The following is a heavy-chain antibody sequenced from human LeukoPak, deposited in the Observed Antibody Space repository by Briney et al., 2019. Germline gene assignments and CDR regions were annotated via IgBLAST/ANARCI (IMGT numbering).Heavy chain of an antibody. CDR2: INPSGGST. V-gene: IGHV1-46*01. CDR3: ARQKVEWELLPWSAFDI. CDR1: GYTFTIYY. J-gene: IGHJ3*02. D-gene: IGHD1-26*01. Sequence: ASVKVSCKASGYTFTIYYMHWVRQAPGQKLEWMGIINPSGGSTTYAQKFQGRVTMTRDTSTSTVYMDLSSLRSEDTAVYYCARQKVEWELLPWSAFDIWGQGTMVTVS.